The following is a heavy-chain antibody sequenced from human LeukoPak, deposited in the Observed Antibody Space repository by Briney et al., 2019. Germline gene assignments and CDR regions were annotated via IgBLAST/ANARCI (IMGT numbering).Heavy chain of an antibody. J-gene: IGHJ6*02. CDR2: INHSGST. CDR1: GGSFSGYY. V-gene: IGHV4-34*01. Sequence: PSETLSLTCAVYGGSFSGYYWSWIRQPPGKGLGWIGEINHSGSTNYNPSLKSRVTISVDTSKNQFSLKLSSVTAADTAVYYCASGDGDYASYYYYGMDVWGQGTTVTVSS. D-gene: IGHD4-17*01. CDR3: ASGDGDYASYYYYGMDV.